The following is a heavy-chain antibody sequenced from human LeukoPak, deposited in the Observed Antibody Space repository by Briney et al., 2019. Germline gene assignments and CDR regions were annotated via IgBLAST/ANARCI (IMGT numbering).Heavy chain of an antibody. J-gene: IGHJ4*02. CDR1: DFVFSDYY. CDR3: AREMEGDYGSGTFFDL. CDR2: ISSSGNSI. V-gene: IGHV3-11*01. Sequence: GGSLRLSCAASDFVFSDYYMSWVRQAPGKGLEWVSYISSSGNSIYYADSVKGRFTISRDKAKNSLYLQMNSLRAEDTAVYYCAREMEGDYGSGTFFDLWGQGNMVTVSS. D-gene: IGHD3-10*01.